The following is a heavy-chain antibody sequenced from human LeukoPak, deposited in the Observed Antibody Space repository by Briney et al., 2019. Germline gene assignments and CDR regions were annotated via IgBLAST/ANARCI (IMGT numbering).Heavy chain of an antibody. D-gene: IGHD1-26*01. CDR1: GFSFTSYW. CDR2: INTDGSGT. V-gene: IGHV3-74*01. J-gene: IGHJ6*03. CDR3: AKHPGDFTGIVNYYYMDV. Sequence: GGSLRLSCAASGFSFTSYWMHWVRQAPGKGLVWVSCINTDGSGTTYADSVKGRFTISRDNTKNTLFLQMNSLRAEDTAVYYCAKHPGDFTGIVNYYYMDVWGKGTTVTVSS.